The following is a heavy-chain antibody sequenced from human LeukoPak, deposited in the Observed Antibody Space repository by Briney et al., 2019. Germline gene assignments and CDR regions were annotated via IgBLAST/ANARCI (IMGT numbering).Heavy chain of an antibody. V-gene: IGHV4-39*02. J-gene: IGHJ3*02. D-gene: IGHD3-3*01. CDR3: ATEYYDLWSGRPNAFDI. Sequence: PSETLSLTCTVSGDSISSSSYYWGWIRQPPGKGLEWIGSIYYSGSTYYNPSLKSRVTISVDTSKNQFSLKLSSVTAADTAVYYCATEYYDLWSGRPNAFDIWGQGTMVTVSS. CDR1: GDSISSSSYY. CDR2: IYYSGST.